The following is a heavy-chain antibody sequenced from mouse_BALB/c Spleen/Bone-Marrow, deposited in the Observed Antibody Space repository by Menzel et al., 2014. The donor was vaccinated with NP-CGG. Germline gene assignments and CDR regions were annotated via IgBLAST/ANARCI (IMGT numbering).Heavy chain of an antibody. CDR3: AREATYYAYFDY. V-gene: IGHV1-4*02. J-gene: IGHJ2*01. CDR1: GYTFTSFT. Sequence: QVQLKESAPELARPGASVTMSCKASGYTFTSFTIQWIKQRPGQGLEWIGYINPSRGYTDNNLKFKDKTTLTADKSSSTTDMQLTSLTSEDSAVYYCAREATYYAYFDYWGQGTTLAVSS. CDR2: INPSRGYT. D-gene: IGHD1-1*01.